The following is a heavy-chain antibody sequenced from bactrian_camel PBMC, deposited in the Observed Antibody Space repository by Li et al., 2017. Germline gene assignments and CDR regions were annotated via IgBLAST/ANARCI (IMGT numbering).Heavy chain of an antibody. CDR2: IDTSGNT. J-gene: IGHJ6*01. V-gene: IGHV3S55*01. D-gene: IGHD1*01. CDR3: AADPSVAYCYAHAHLKRPDFPY. Sequence: VQLVESGGGSVQAGGSLRLSCVASGETYGRACVGWFRQAPGNEREGVATIDTSGNTRNADSVQGRFTISKDTAGNTLYLQMNSPKPEDAAMYYCAADPSVAYCYAHAHLKRPDFPYWGQGTQVTVS. CDR1: GETYGRAC.